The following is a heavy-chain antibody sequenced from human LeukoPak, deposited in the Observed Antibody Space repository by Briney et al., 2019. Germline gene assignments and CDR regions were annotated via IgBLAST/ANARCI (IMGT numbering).Heavy chain of an antibody. J-gene: IGHJ4*02. Sequence: PGGSLRLSCAASGFTFSSYWMSWVRQAPGRGLEWVANIKQDGSEKYYVDSVKGRFTISGDNAKNSLYLQMNSLRAEDTAVYYCARGGRPKWFGELFHFDYWGQGTLVTVSS. CDR1: GFTFSSYW. V-gene: IGHV3-7*04. CDR2: IKQDGSEK. D-gene: IGHD3-10*01. CDR3: ARGGRPKWFGELFHFDY.